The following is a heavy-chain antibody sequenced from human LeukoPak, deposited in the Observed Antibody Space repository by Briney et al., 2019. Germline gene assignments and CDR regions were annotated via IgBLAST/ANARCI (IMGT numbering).Heavy chain of an antibody. CDR2: IYYSGST. CDR3: ARDIGSYYDFSSGYPDAFDI. Sequence: WETLSLTCTVSGGSISSSSYYWGWIRQPPGKGLEWIGSIYYSGSTNYNPSLKSRVTISVDTSKNQFSLKLSSVTAADTAVYYCARDIGSYYDFSSGYPDAFDIWGQGTMVTVSS. V-gene: IGHV4-39*07. D-gene: IGHD3-3*01. J-gene: IGHJ3*02. CDR1: GGSISSSSYY.